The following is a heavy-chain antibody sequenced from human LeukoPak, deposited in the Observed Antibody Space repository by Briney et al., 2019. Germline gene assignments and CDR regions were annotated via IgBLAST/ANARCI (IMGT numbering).Heavy chain of an antibody. D-gene: IGHD6-19*01. V-gene: IGHV4-39*07. CDR2: IFYSGST. CDR1: SGSISSSGYY. Sequence: PSETLSLTCTVSSGSISSSGYYWGWIRQPPGKGLEWIGSIFYSGSTYYSPSLKSRITISVDTSKNQFSLKLSSVTAADTAVYYCATSMGAVAGTGYYMDVWGKGTTVTVSS. CDR3: ATSMGAVAGTGYYMDV. J-gene: IGHJ6*03.